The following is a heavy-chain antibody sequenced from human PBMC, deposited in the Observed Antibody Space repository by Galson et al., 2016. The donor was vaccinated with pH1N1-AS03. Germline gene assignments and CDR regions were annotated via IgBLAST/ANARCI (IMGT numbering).Heavy chain of an antibody. Sequence: SLRLSCAASGFTFDEYAMHWVRQAPGKGLEWVSGISWNRGNIGYADSVKGRFTISRDNSNNRLYLKMNSLRSEDTAVYYCARDAPPPGDSDSSGIFDHWGQGTLVTVSS. CDR1: GFTFDEYA. V-gene: IGHV3-9*01. CDR3: ARDAPPPGDSDSSGIFDH. D-gene: IGHD3-22*01. CDR2: ISWNRGNI. J-gene: IGHJ4*02.